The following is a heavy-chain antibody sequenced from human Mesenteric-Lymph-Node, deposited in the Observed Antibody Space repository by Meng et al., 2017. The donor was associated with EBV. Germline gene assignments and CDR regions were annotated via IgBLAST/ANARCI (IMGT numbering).Heavy chain of an antibody. CDR1: GYTFSNYG. CDR3: ARVSAYDSSGLDY. CDR2: ISAYNANT. Sequence: QVQLVRVGAEVEKPGASVKVSCKASGYTFSNYGITWVRQAPGQGLEWMGWISAYNANTDYAQSFRGRVTMTKDTSTSTAYLDLRSLRSDDTAVYYCARVSAYDSSGLDYWGQGTLVTVSS. V-gene: IGHV1-18*01. D-gene: IGHD3-22*01. J-gene: IGHJ4*02.